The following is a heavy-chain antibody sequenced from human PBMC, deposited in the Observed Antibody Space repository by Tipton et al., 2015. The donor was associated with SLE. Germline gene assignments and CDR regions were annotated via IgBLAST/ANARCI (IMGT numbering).Heavy chain of an antibody. CDR2: IYNIGGT. CDR1: GDSISTHY. CDR3: ARHDYDLNGYYQHYFDY. Sequence: TLSLTCTVSGDSISTHYWSWIRQTPGKGLEWIGYIYNIGGTNYNPFLMGRVSMSMDTSKNQFFLKLNSVTAADTAIYYCARHDYDLNGYYQHYFDYWGQGTLVTVSS. D-gene: IGHD3-22*01. V-gene: IGHV4-4*08. J-gene: IGHJ4*02.